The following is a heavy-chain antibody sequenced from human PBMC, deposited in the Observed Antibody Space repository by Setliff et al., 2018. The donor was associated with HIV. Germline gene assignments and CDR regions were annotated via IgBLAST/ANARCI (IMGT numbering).Heavy chain of an antibody. CDR3: VSGPLSGYGYYFDY. CDR1: GDFINNHY. J-gene: IGHJ4*02. CDR2: IYYSGDT. V-gene: IGHV4-59*08. Sequence: PSETLSLTCSLSGDFINNHYWSWIRQPPGKGLEWIGHIYYSGDTNYSPSLKSRVTISMDTSKNQFSLKLTSVTAADTAVYYCVSGPLSGYGYYFDYWGQGALVTVSS. D-gene: IGHD3-3*01.